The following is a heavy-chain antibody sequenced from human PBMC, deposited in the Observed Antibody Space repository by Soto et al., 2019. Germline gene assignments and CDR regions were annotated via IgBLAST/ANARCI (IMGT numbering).Heavy chain of an antibody. CDR3: ATLNLDDYGDAEGGY. J-gene: IGHJ4*02. V-gene: IGHV1-69*01. CDR1: GGTFSSYA. D-gene: IGHD4-17*01. Sequence: QVQLVQSGAEVKKPGTSVKVSCKASGGTFSSYAISWVRQAPGQGLEWMGGISPIFGTANYAQKFQGRVTITADESTSTAYMELSSLRSEDTAVYYCATLNLDDYGDAEGGYWGQGTLVTVSS. CDR2: ISPIFGTA.